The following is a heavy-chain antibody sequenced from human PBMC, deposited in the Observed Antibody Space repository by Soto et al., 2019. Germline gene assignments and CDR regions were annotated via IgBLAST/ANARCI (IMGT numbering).Heavy chain of an antibody. V-gene: IGHV1-69*02. CDR3: ARRIVVVTAKAGDAFDI. Sequence: QVQLVQSGAEVKKPGSSVKVSCKASGGTFSSYTISWVRQAPGQGLEWMGRIIPILGIANYAQKFQGRVTITAXXSXSXXYMELSSLRSEDTAVYYCARRIVVVTAKAGDAFDIWGQGTMVTVSS. CDR1: GGTFSSYT. CDR2: IIPILGIA. J-gene: IGHJ3*02. D-gene: IGHD2-21*02.